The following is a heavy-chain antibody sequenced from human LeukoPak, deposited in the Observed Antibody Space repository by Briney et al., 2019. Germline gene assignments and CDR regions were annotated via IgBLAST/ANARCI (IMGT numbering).Heavy chain of an antibody. J-gene: IGHJ3*02. Sequence: GGSLRLSCAASGFTFGSYGMHWVRQAPGKGLEWVTFIRYDGSNKYYADSVKGRFTISRDNSKNTLYLQMNTLRAEDTAVYYCARVGSGTNDAFDIWGQGTMVTVSS. CDR3: ARVGSGTNDAFDI. V-gene: IGHV3-30*02. CDR2: IRYDGSNK. CDR1: GFTFGSYG. D-gene: IGHD3-10*01.